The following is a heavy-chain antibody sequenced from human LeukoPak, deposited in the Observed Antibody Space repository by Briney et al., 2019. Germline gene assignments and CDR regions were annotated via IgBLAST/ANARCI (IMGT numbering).Heavy chain of an antibody. V-gene: IGHV4-61*02. CDR2: IFTSGRT. Sequence: SETLSLTCTVSGGSISSDTYYWSWIRQPAGKGLEWIGRIFTSGRTDYNPSLRSRVAMSVDTSKNRFSLKLSSVTAADTAVYFCARVQFGAAGSFDCWGQGTLVTVSS. D-gene: IGHD6-19*01. CDR3: ARVQFGAAGSFDC. CDR1: GGSISSDTYY. J-gene: IGHJ4*02.